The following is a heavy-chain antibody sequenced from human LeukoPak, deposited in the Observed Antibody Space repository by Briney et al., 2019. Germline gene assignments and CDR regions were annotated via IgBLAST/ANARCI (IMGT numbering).Heavy chain of an antibody. CDR1: GFTFDDYA. V-gene: IGHV3-9*01. Sequence: PGRSLRLSCAASGFTFDDYAMHWVRQAPGKGLEWVSGISWNSGSIGYADSVKGRFTISRDNAKNSLYLQMNSLRAEDTALYYCAKEGQGHWFDPWGQGTLVTVSS. CDR3: AKEGQGHWFDP. CDR2: ISWNSGSI. J-gene: IGHJ5*02.